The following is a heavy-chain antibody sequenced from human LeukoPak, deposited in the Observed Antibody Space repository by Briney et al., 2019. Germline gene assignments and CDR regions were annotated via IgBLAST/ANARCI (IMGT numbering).Heavy chain of an antibody. J-gene: IGHJ4*02. CDR2: IYYSGST. Sequence: SETLSLTCTVSGGSISSYYWSWIRQPPGKGLEWIGYIYYSGSTNYNPSLKSRVTISVDTSKNQFSLKLSSVTAADTAVYYCARESAAMIEGYWGQGTLVTVSS. CDR1: GGSISSYY. D-gene: IGHD3-22*01. V-gene: IGHV4-59*12. CDR3: ARESAAMIEGY.